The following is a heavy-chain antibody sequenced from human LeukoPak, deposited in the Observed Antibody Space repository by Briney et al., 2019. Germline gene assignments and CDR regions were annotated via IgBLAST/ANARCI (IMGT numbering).Heavy chain of an antibody. D-gene: IGHD6-19*01. Sequence: PGGSLRLSCAASGFTVSSNYMSWVRQAPGKGLEWVSVIYSGGSTYYADSVKGRFTISRDNSKNTLYLQMNSLRAEDTAVYYCARNGRDQWLASDYWGQGTLVTVFS. J-gene: IGHJ4*02. CDR2: IYSGGST. CDR1: GFTVSSNY. CDR3: ARNGRDQWLASDY. V-gene: IGHV3-53*01.